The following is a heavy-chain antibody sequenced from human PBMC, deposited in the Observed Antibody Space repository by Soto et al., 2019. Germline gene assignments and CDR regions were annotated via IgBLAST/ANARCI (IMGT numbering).Heavy chain of an antibody. CDR3: ARDIDYGGTRYYYYYGMDV. CDR1: GGSISSSSYY. CDR2: IYYSGST. D-gene: IGHD4-17*01. Sequence: SETLSLTCTVSGGSISSSSYYWGWIRQPPGKGLEWIGSIYYSGSTYYNPSLKSRVTISVDTSKNQFSLKLSSVTATDTAVYYCARDIDYGGTRYYYYYGMDVWGQGTTVTVSS. V-gene: IGHV4-39*07. J-gene: IGHJ6*02.